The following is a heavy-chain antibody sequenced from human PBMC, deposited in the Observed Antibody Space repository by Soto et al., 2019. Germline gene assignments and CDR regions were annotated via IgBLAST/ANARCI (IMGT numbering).Heavy chain of an antibody. CDR2: INTNTGNP. CDR3: ARDLYSSGWSHDY. CDR1: GYTFTSYA. D-gene: IGHD6-19*01. Sequence: ASVKVSCQASGYTFTSYAMNWVRQAPGQGLEWMGWINTNTGNPTYAQGFTGRFVFSLDTSVSTAYLQICSLKAEDTAVYYCARDLYSSGWSHDYWGQGTLVTVSS. V-gene: IGHV7-4-1*01. J-gene: IGHJ4*02.